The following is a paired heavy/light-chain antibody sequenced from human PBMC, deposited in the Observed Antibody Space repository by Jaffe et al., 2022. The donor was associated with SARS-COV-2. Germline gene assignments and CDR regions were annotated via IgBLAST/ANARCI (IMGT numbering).Light chain of an antibody. CDR3: TSYAGSNDWV. Sequence: SALTQPPSASGSPGQSVTISCTGSTNDVGDYEFVSWYQQRPGKAPQLILYEVAKRPSGVPDRFTGSKSGNTASLTISGVQTEDEADYYCTSYAGSNDWVFGGGTYLTVL. V-gene: IGLV2-8*01. CDR2: EVA. CDR1: TNDVGDYEF. J-gene: IGLJ3*02.
Heavy chain of an antibody. D-gene: IGHD3-9*01. CDR3: VKGGRFDWLLTFPFDV. CDR1: GFSFDEYS. V-gene: IGHV3-9*01. Sequence: EVQLVESGGDVVEPGRSLRLSCVVSGFSFDEYSLHWVRQVRGKGLEWVSGITWNSHAVGYALSVKGRFTVSRDSAKNSLYLDMNSLRPEDSALYYCVKGGRFDWLLTFPFDVWGQGTMVTVSS. J-gene: IGHJ3*01. CDR2: ITWNSHAV.